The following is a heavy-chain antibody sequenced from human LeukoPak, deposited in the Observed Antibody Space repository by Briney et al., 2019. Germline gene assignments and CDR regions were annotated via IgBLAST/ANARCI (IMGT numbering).Heavy chain of an antibody. J-gene: IGHJ3*02. CDR2: INAGNGNT. Sequence: ASVKVSCKASGYIFTNFGISWVRQARGQRLEWMGWINAGNGNTKYSQEFQGRVTITRDTSASTAYMELSSLRSEDMAVYYCARDNDSSGYYYDAFDIWGQGTMVTVSS. D-gene: IGHD3-22*01. V-gene: IGHV1-3*03. CDR1: GYIFTNFG. CDR3: ARDNDSSGYYYDAFDI.